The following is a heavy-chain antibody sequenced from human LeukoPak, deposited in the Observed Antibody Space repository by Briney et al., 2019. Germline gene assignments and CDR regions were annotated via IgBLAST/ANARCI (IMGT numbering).Heavy chain of an antibody. CDR2: ISGYNGNT. CDR1: GYTFTTYG. V-gene: IGHV1-18*01. J-gene: IGHJ5*02. D-gene: IGHD3-16*01. Sequence: ASVKVSCKASGYTFTTYGIGWVRQAPGQGLEWMGWISGYNGNTNYAQKFQGRVTMTTDTSTSTAYMELRSLRSDDTAVYYCARTSHESVLYWSDPWGQGTLVNVSP. CDR3: ARTSHESVLYWSDP.